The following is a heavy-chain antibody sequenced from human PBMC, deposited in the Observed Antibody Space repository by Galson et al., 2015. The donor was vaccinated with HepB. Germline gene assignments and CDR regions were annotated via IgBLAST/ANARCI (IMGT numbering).Heavy chain of an antibody. D-gene: IGHD3-22*01. CDR2: INPSGGAT. Sequence: SVKVSCKASGYTFTNYYIHWVRQAPGQGLEWMGIINPSGGATTYEQKFQGRVTMTRDTSTNTVYMELTSLRSEDTAFYYCARGPYSSFYYFDYWGQGTLVIVSS. CDR1: GYTFTNYY. J-gene: IGHJ4*02. CDR3: ARGPYSSFYYFDY. V-gene: IGHV1-46*01.